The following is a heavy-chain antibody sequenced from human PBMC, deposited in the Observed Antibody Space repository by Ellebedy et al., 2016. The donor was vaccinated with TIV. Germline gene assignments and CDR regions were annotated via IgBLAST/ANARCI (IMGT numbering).Heavy chain of an antibody. CDR2: IYYIGST. J-gene: IGHJ5*02. D-gene: IGHD1-26*01. CDR1: GGSISSYY. Sequence: MPSETLSLTCTVSGGSISSYYWSWIRQPPGKGLEWIGYIYYIGSTNYNPSLKGRVTISVDTSKNQFSLKLSSVTAADTAVYYCASREWELGFDPWGQGTLVTVSS. V-gene: IGHV4-59*08. CDR3: ASREWELGFDP.